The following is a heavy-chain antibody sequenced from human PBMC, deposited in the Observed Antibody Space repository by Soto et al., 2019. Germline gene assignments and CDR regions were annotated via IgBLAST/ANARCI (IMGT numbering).Heavy chain of an antibody. V-gene: IGHV4-59*01. CDR3: ARDRRYYDTRDPAYYYYGMDV. CDR2: IYYSGST. D-gene: IGHD3-22*01. J-gene: IGHJ6*02. CDR1: GGSISSYY. Sequence: PSETLSLTCTVSGGSISSYYWSWIRQPPGKGLEWIGYIYYSGSTNYNPSLKSRVTISVDMSKNQFSLKLSSVTAADTAVYYCARDRRYYDTRDPAYYYYGMDVWGQGTTVT.